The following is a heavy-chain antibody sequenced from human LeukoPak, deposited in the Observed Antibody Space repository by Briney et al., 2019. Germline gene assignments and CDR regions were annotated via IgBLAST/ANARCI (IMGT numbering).Heavy chain of an antibody. CDR3: ARIYGGATVSGAFDI. CDR2: INPSGGST. CDR1: GYTFTSYY. D-gene: IGHD1-26*01. J-gene: IGHJ3*02. Sequence: ASVKVSCKASGYTFTSYYMHWVRQAPGQGLEWMGIINPSGGSTSYAQKFQGRVTMTRDTSTSTVCMELSSLRSEDTAVYYCARIYGGATVSGAFDIWGQGTMVTVSS. V-gene: IGHV1-46*01.